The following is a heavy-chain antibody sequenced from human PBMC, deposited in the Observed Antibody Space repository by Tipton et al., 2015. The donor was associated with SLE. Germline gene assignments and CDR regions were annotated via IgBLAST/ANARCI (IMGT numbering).Heavy chain of an antibody. J-gene: IGHJ4*02. Sequence: LRLSCTVSGVSIDSDGYYWTWIRQHPGKGLDWIGYIYYSGSTYYNPSLKSRVTISLDTPRNQFSLRLNSVTAADTAVYYCASYGDYTGLDDWGQGTLVTVSS. CDR3: ASYGDYTGLDD. V-gene: IGHV4-31*03. D-gene: IGHD4-17*01. CDR2: IYYSGST. CDR1: GVSIDSDGYY.